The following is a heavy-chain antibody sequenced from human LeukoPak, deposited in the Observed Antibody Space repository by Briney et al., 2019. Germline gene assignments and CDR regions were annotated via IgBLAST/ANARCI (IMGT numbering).Heavy chain of an antibody. Sequence: ASVKVSCKASGYTFTGYYMHWVRQAPGHGVEWMGRSNPNSGGTNYAQKLQGGVTMTRDTSISTAYMELSRLRSDDTAVYYCAREYSSSPGRFDPWGQGTLVTVSS. V-gene: IGHV1-2*02. CDR1: GYTFTGYY. CDR2: SNPNSGGT. D-gene: IGHD6-6*01. CDR3: AREYSSSPGRFDP. J-gene: IGHJ5*02.